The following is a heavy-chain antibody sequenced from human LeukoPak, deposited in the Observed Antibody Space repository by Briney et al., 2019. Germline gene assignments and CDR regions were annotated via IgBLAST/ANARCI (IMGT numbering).Heavy chain of an antibody. CDR2: IIPIFGTA. CDR3: AFSHYYDSSGYYYLDNWFDP. CDR1: GGTFSSYA. V-gene: IGHV1-69*13. J-gene: IGHJ5*02. D-gene: IGHD3-22*01. Sequence: ASVKVSCKASGGTFSSYAISWVRQAPGQGLEWMGGIIPIFGTANYAQKFQGRVTITADESTSTAYMELSSLRSEDTAVYYCAFSHYYDSSGYYYLDNWFDPWGQGTLVTVSS.